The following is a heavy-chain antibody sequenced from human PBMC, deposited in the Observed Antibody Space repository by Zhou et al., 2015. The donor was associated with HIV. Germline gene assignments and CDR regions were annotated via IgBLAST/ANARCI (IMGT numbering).Heavy chain of an antibody. Sequence: QVQLVQSEAEVKKPGASVKVSCKTSGYTFTVFGIGWARQAPGQGLEWLGWISGYNGLIKNAQKFQGRVTMTTDTSTSTAYMELGSLTSDDTAVYYCARGPPANFWSGYYSDWGQGTLVIVS. CDR1: GYTFTVFG. J-gene: IGHJ4*02. D-gene: IGHD3-3*01. CDR2: ISGYNGLI. V-gene: IGHV1-18*01. CDR3: ARGPPANFWSGYYSD.